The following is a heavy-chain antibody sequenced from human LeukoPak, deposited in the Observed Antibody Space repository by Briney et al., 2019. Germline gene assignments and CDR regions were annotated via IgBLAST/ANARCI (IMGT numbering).Heavy chain of an antibody. J-gene: IGHJ4*02. D-gene: IGHD4-23*01. V-gene: IGHV3-23*01. CDR2: IGESDGRT. CDR3: ARDHLIENYGGKLFDY. Sequence: PGGSLRLSCAASGFTVTTLAMTWVRQAPGKGLEWVSVIGESDGRTYYADSVKGRFTISRDESKNTLYLQMNSLRAEDTAVYYCARDHLIENYGGKLFDYWGQGTLVTVSS. CDR1: GFTVTTLA.